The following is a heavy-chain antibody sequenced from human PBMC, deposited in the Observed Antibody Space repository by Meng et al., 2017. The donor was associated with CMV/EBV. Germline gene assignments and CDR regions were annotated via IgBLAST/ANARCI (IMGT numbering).Heavy chain of an antibody. J-gene: IGHJ5*02. D-gene: IGHD2-2*01. V-gene: IGHV3-30*04. CDR1: GFTFSSYA. Sequence: GGSLRLSCAASGFTFSSYAMHWVRQAPGKGLEWVAVISYDGSNKYYADSVKGRFTISRDNSKNTLYLQMNSLRAEDTAVYYCARSGYCSSTSCYEGWFDPWGQGTLVTASS. CDR3: ARSGYCSSTSCYEGWFDP. CDR2: ISYDGSNK.